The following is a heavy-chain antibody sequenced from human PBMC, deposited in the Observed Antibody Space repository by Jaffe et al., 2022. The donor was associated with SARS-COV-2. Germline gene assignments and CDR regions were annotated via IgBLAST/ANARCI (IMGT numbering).Heavy chain of an antibody. Sequence: QVQLQESGPGLVKPSETLSLTCTVSGGSISSYYWSWIRQPPGKGLEWIGYIYYSGSTNYNPSLKSRVTISVDTSKNQFSLKLSSVTAADTAVYYCARSLGYCSGGSCYGWFDPWGQGTLVTVSS. D-gene: IGHD2-15*01. CDR2: IYYSGST. CDR3: ARSLGYCSGGSCYGWFDP. J-gene: IGHJ5*02. V-gene: IGHV4-59*01. CDR1: GGSISSYY.